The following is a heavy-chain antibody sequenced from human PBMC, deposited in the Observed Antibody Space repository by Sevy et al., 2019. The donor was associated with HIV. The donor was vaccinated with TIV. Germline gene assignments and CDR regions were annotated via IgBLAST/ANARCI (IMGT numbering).Heavy chain of an antibody. CDR2: VNSDGSST. CDR1: GFTFSSYW. Sequence: GGSLRLSCAASGFTFSSYWMHWVREAPGKGPWWVSGVNSDGSSTNYADSVKGRFTMSRDSTKNTLYLQMNSLRAEDTAVYFCVAANTWQDYWGQGTLVTVSS. J-gene: IGHJ4*02. D-gene: IGHD2-15*01. CDR3: VAANTWQDY. V-gene: IGHV3-74*01.